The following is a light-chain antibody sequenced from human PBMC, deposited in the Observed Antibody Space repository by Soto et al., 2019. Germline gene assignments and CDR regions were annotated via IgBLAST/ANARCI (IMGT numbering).Light chain of an antibody. CDR3: QQYKSFSLT. V-gene: IGKV1-5*03. Sequence: DIQMTQSPSTLSASVGDRVTITCRASQSISSWLAWYQQKPGKAPKLLIYKTSNLESGVPSRFSGSGSGTEFSLTISSLKPDDVATYYCQQYKSFSLTFGGGTRVEVK. CDR2: KTS. J-gene: IGKJ4*01. CDR1: QSISSW.